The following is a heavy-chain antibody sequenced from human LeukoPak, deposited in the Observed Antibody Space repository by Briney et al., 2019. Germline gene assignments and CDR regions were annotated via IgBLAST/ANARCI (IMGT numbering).Heavy chain of an antibody. J-gene: IGHJ4*02. CDR1: GGTFSSHA. CDR2: IIPIFGTA. CDR3: ASSLIVVVPAARGLGD. D-gene: IGHD2-2*01. Sequence: SVKVSCKDSGGTFSSHAISWVRQAPGQGLEWMGGIIPIFGTANYAQKFQGRVTITADESTSTAYMELSSLRSEDTAVYYCASSLIVVVPAARGLGDWGQGTLVTVSS. V-gene: IGHV1-69*13.